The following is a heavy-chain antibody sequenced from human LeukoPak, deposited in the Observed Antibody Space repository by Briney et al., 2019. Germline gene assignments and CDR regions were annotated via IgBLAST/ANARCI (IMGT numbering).Heavy chain of an antibody. CDR3: VWSSSVYYFDY. D-gene: IGHD6-6*01. Sequence: PSETLSLTCAVSGGSISSSNWWSWVRPPPGKGLEWIGEIYHSGSTDYNPSLKSRVTISVDKSKNQFSLKLSSVTAADTAVYYCVWSSSVYYFDYWAREPWSPSPQ. J-gene: IGHJ4*02. CDR1: GGSISSSNW. CDR2: IYHSGST. V-gene: IGHV4-4*02.